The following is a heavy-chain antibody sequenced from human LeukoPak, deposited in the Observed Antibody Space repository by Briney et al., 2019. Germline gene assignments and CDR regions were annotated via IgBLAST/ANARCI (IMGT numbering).Heavy chain of an antibody. D-gene: IGHD5-24*01. V-gene: IGHV1-69*13. J-gene: IGHJ4*02. CDR1: GGTFSSYA. CDR2: IIPIFGTA. CDR3: AGIKPVEMATILDY. Sequence: ASVKVSCKASGGTFSSYAISWVRQAPGQGLEWMGGIIPIFGTANYAQKFQGRVTITADESTSTAYMELSSLRSEDTAVYYCAGIKPVEMATILDYWGQGTLVTVSS.